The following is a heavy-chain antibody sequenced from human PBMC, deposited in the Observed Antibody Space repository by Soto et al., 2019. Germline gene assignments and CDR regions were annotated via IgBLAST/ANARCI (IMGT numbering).Heavy chain of an antibody. V-gene: IGHV3-30*04. Sequence: GGSLRLSCVVYGFTFSRYAMHWVRQASGKGLEWVAAISYDVSDKNYADSVKGRFTISGDISKGTLYLQMDSLRPDVSAVYYCARPPFDSSGYYPNWGQGTLVTVSS. CDR3: ARPPFDSSGYYPN. CDR1: GFTFSRYA. CDR2: ISYDVSDK. J-gene: IGHJ4*02. D-gene: IGHD3-22*01.